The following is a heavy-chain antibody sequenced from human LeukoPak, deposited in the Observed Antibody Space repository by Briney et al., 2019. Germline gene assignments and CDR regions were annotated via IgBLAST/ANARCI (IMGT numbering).Heavy chain of an antibody. CDR3: AKGPYCGGDCYSEEYFQH. D-gene: IGHD2-21*02. Sequence: GGSLRLSCAASGFIFSNYAMQWVRQAPGMGLEWVAFIRYDGGNTYYADSVKGRFTISRDNSKNTLYLQMNSLRAEDTAVYYCAKGPYCGGDCYSEEYFQHWGQGTLVTVSS. J-gene: IGHJ1*01. V-gene: IGHV3-30*02. CDR1: GFIFSNYA. CDR2: IRYDGGNT.